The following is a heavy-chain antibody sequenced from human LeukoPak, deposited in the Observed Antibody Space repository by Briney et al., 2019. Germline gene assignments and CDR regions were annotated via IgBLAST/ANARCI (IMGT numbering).Heavy chain of an antibody. V-gene: IGHV4-34*01. CDR2: IDHRGTA. D-gene: IGHD1-1*01. CDR1: GASYNAYY. J-gene: IGHJ4*02. CDR3: SSGTTFDY. Sequence: SETLSLTCAVYGASYNAYYWSWIREPPGKGLEWIGDIDHRGTATYNPSLKSRLTISADASKNQFSLKLSSVTAADTAVYYCSSGTTFDYWGQGTLVTVSS.